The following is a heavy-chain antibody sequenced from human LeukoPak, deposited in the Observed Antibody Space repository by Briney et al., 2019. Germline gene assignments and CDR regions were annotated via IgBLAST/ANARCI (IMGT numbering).Heavy chain of an antibody. D-gene: IGHD3-3*01. Sequence: ASVKVSCKASGYTFTSYDINWVRQATGQGLEWMGWMNPNSGDTGYAQKFQGRVTITRNTSISTAYMELSSLRSEDTAVYYCARGWSFGVGTSFDYWGQGTLVTVSS. CDR3: ARGWSFGVGTSFDY. J-gene: IGHJ4*02. CDR2: MNPNSGDT. CDR1: GYTFTSYD. V-gene: IGHV1-8*01.